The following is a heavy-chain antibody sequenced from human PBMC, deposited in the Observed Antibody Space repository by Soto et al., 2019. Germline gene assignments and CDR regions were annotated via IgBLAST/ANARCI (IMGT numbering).Heavy chain of an antibody. CDR1: GFTFSSYA. Sequence: GGSLRLSCAASGFTFSSYAMSWVRQAPGKGLEWVSAISGSGGSTYYADSVKGRFTISRDNSKNTLYLQMNSLRAEDTAVYYCAKDRYYGDYEYYYGMDVWGQGTTVTVSS. J-gene: IGHJ6*02. CDR3: AKDRYYGDYEYYYGMDV. V-gene: IGHV3-23*01. D-gene: IGHD4-17*01. CDR2: ISGSGGST.